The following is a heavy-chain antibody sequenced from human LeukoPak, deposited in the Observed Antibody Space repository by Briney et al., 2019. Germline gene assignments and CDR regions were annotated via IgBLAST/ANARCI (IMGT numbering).Heavy chain of an antibody. CDR1: GFTFSSYA. Sequence: GGSLRLSCAASGFTFSSYAMSWVRQAPGKGLEWVSAISGSGGSTYYADSVKGRFTISRDNAKNSLYLQMNSLRAEDTAVYYCARDLVTRELDYWGQGTLVTVSS. D-gene: IGHD4-23*01. J-gene: IGHJ4*02. CDR3: ARDLVTRELDY. CDR2: ISGSGGST. V-gene: IGHV3-23*01.